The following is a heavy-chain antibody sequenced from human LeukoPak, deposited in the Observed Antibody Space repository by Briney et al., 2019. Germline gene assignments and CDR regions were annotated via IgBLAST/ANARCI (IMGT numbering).Heavy chain of an antibody. D-gene: IGHD2/OR15-2a*01. V-gene: IGHV4-59*01. CDR3: ARELKVGNTGYYFDY. CDR1: GGFMRSYY. J-gene: IGHJ4*02. Sequence: SETLSLTCTVSGGFMRSYYWSWIRQPPGKGLEWIGHMYYSGSTTYNPSLKSRVTISVDTSNNKLSLKLSSVTAADTAVYYCARELKVGNTGYYFDYWGQGALVTVSS. CDR2: MYYSGST.